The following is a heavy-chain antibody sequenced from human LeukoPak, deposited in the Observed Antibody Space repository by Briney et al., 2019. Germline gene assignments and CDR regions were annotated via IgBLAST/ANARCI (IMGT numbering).Heavy chain of an antibody. J-gene: IGHJ4*02. D-gene: IGHD2-2*02. V-gene: IGHV4-39*01. CDR3: AKIDCSSSSCYTPFDS. CDR2: IYYSGST. Sequence: PSETLSLTCTVSDGSISSSSFYLGWIRQPPGKGLEWIVIIYYSGSTYYNPSLKSRVTISVDTSKNQFSLKLSSVTAADTAVYYCAKIDCSSSSCYTPFDSWGQGTLVTVSS. CDR1: DGSISSSSFY.